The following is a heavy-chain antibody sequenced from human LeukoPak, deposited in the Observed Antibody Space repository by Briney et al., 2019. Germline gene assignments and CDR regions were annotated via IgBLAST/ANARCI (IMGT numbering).Heavy chain of an antibody. J-gene: IGHJ6*03. CDR3: ARDRGSGSYQDYYYYYYMDV. D-gene: IGHD3-10*01. Sequence: PSETLSLTCAVSGGSISSGGYYWGWIRQPPGKGLEWIGSIYYSGSTYYNPSLKSRVTISVDTSKNQFSLKLSSVTAADTAVYYCARDRGSGSYQDYYYYYYMDVWGKGTTVTVSS. CDR2: IYYSGST. CDR1: GGSISSGGYY. V-gene: IGHV4-39*07.